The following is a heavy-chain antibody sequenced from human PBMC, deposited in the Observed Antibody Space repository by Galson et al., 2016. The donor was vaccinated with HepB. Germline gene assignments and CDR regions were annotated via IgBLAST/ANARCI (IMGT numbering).Heavy chain of an antibody. CDR3: AKHEAVRGLTAVFDY. V-gene: IGHV4-39*01. J-gene: IGHJ4*02. D-gene: IGHD3-10*01. CDR2: LYYSGNT. Sequence: SETLSLTCSVSGGSISSSSYYWGWIRQPPGKGLEWIGSLYYSGNTYYNPSLKSRVTISVDTSKNQFSLKLRSVTAADTAVYYCAKHEAVRGLTAVFDYWGQGTLVTVSS. CDR1: GGSISSSSYY.